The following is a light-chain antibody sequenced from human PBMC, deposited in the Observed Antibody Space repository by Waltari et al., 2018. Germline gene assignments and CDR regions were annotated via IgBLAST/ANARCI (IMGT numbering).Light chain of an antibody. J-gene: IGKJ1*01. CDR1: QAISTY. CDR2: SSS. Sequence: DTLMTQSPSSLSASVGDRVTITFRASQAISTYVNWYQQTPGMAPKLLIFSSSTLHRGVSSRFSGSGSGTEFTLTISNLQPDDFATYYCQQSYSALRTFGQGTRVEIK. V-gene: IGKV1-39*01. CDR3: QQSYSALRT.